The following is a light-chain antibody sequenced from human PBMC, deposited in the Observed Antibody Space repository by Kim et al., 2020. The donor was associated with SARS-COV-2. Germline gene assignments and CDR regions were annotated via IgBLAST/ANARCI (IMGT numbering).Light chain of an antibody. Sequence: ASVGDRVTTTCRASQNIGRRLAWYQQKARKAPKLLIYDASSLESGVPSRFSGSGSGTEFTLSVSSLQPDDFATYYCQQYNGYSGTFGQGTKVEMK. CDR3: QQYNGYSGT. CDR2: DAS. CDR1: QNIGRR. V-gene: IGKV1-5*01. J-gene: IGKJ1*01.